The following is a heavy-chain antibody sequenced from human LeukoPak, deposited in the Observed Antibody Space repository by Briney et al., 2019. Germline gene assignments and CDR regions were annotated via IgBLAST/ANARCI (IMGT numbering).Heavy chain of an antibody. Sequence: GGSLRLSCVASGFTFSSYSMNWVRQAPGKGLEWVSYISSSSSTIYYADSVKGRFTISRDNAKNSLYLQMNSLRAEDTAVYYCAGVAGTDPDAFDIWGQGTMVTVSS. V-gene: IGHV3-48*01. CDR2: ISSSSSTI. J-gene: IGHJ3*02. CDR1: GFTFSSYS. D-gene: IGHD6-19*01. CDR3: AGVAGTDPDAFDI.